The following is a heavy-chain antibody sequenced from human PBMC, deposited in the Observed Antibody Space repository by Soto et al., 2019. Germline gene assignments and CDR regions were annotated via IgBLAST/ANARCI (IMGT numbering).Heavy chain of an antibody. V-gene: IGHV1-18*01. Sequence: ASVKVSCKASGYTFTSYGISWVRQAPGQGLEWMGWISANNGNANYAQKLQGRVTMTTDKSTSTAYMELSSLRSEDTAVYYCARGLESGTDAFDIWGQGTMVTVSS. D-gene: IGHD1-1*01. CDR1: GYTFTSYG. CDR3: ARGLESGTDAFDI. J-gene: IGHJ3*02. CDR2: ISANNGNA.